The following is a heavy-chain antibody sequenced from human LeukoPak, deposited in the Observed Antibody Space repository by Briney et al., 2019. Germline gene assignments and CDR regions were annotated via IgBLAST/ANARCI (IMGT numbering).Heavy chain of an antibody. CDR3: ARAGYDYGGAYFDY. D-gene: IGHD4-23*01. CDR2: INTNTGNP. J-gene: IGHJ4*02. CDR1: GYTFTGYY. Sequence: ASVKVSCKASGYTFTGYYMHWVRQAPGQGREWMGWINTNTGNPTYAQGFTGRFVFSLDTSVSTAYLQISSLKAEDTAVYYCARAGYDYGGAYFDYWGQGTLVTVSS. V-gene: IGHV7-4-1*02.